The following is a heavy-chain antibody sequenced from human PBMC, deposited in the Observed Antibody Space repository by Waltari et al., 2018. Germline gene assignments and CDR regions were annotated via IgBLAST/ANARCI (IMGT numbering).Heavy chain of an antibody. CDR2: ISGHNGDT. CDR3: AGSTSPLGYHYYGMDV. D-gene: IGHD1-26*01. Sequence: QVQLVQSGAEVKKPGASVKVSCKASAYRFPSTGFTWGRQAPGKGLGWLGWISGHNGDTKYAQKLQGRVTMTTDTSTSTAYMELRSLTSDDAAVYFCAGSTSPLGYHYYGMDVWGQGTTVTVSS. J-gene: IGHJ6*02. CDR1: AYRFPSTG. V-gene: IGHV1-18*01.